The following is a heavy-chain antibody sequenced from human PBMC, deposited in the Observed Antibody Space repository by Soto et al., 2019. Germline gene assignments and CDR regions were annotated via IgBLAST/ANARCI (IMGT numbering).Heavy chain of an antibody. Sequence: PGGSLRLSCAASGFTFSSYAMSWVRQAPGKGLEWVSAISGSGGSTYYADSVKGRFTISRDNSKNTLYLQMNSLRAEDTAVYYCAKARNILYNWNGHDAFDIWGQGTMVTVSS. D-gene: IGHD1-20*01. CDR1: GFTFSSYA. CDR3: AKARNILYNWNGHDAFDI. J-gene: IGHJ3*02. V-gene: IGHV3-23*01. CDR2: ISGSGGST.